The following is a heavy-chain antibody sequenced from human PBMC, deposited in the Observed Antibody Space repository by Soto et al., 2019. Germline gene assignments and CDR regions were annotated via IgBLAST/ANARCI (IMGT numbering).Heavy chain of an antibody. V-gene: IGHV3-30*18. D-gene: IGHD3-10*01. Sequence: QVQLVESGGGVVQPGRSLRLSCAASGFTFSSYAMHWVRQAPGNGLEWVAVIWYDGSNKNYADSVKGRFTISRDNSKNTLYLQMNSLRTEDTAVYYCAKDRHGSGNYSYFDYWGQGILVTVSS. CDR1: GFTFSSYA. CDR2: IWYDGSNK. CDR3: AKDRHGSGNYSYFDY. J-gene: IGHJ4*02.